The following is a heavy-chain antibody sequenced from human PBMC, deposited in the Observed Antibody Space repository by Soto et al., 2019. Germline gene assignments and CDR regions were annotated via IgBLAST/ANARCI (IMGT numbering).Heavy chain of an antibody. CDR1: GGSISSSNW. V-gene: IGHV4-4*02. D-gene: IGHD2-15*01. Sequence: SETLSLTCAVSGGSISSSNWWSWVRQPPGKGLEWIGEIYHSGSTNYNPSLKSRVTISVDKSKNQFSLKLSSVTAADTAVYYCARGSRKLINCSGGSCPPRGMDVWGQGTTVTVSS. CDR2: IYHSGST. J-gene: IGHJ6*02. CDR3: ARGSRKLINCSGGSCPPRGMDV.